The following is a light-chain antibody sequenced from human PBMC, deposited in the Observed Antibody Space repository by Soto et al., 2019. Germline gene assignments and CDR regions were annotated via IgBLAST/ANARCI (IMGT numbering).Light chain of an antibody. Sequence: QSVLTQPASVSGSPGQSITISCTGTSSDVGGYNYVSWYQQHPGKAPKLMIYEVSNRPSGISNRFSGSKSGNTASLTISGLQAEDEADYYCSSYTSSSTLTFGGGTKLPVL. CDR1: SSDVGGYNY. V-gene: IGLV2-14*01. CDR2: EVS. CDR3: SSYTSSSTLT. J-gene: IGLJ2*01.